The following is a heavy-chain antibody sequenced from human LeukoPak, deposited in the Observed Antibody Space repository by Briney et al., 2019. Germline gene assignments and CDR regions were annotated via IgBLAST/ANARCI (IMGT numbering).Heavy chain of an antibody. CDR3: ARRCVYGWVGFER. V-gene: IGHV1-8*03. CDR1: GYTFTDYD. CDR2: MNPNSGET. J-gene: IGHJ3*02. D-gene: IGHD3-10*01. Sequence: ASVKVSCQASGYTFTDYDINWVRQASGQGLEWVGWMNPNSGETGHAQKVQGGVSLTRNISINAAYMELSSLISDDTAVYYCARRCVYGWVGFERWGQGTMVTVSS.